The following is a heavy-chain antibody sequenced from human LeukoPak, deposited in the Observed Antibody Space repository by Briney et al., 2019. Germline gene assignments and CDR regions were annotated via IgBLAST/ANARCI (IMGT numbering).Heavy chain of an antibody. CDR1: GGSVSSGSYY. J-gene: IGHJ3*02. Sequence: SETLSLTCTVSGGSVSSGSYYWSWIRQPPGKGLEWIGYIYYSGSTNYNASLKSRVTISVDTSKNQFSLKLSSVTAADTAVYYCARDKGYYDGSGYLKAFDIWGRGTMVTVSS. CDR2: IYYSGST. V-gene: IGHV4-61*01. CDR3: ARDKGYYDGSGYLKAFDI. D-gene: IGHD3-22*01.